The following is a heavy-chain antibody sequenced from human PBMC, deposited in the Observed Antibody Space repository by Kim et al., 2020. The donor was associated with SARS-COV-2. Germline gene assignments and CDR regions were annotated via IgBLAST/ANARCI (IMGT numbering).Heavy chain of an antibody. J-gene: IGHJ6*02. CDR1: GGSISSSSYY. V-gene: IGHV4-39*01. D-gene: IGHD2-15*01. CDR3: ARHGRILPLEGFGVVAANPYGMDV. CDR2: IYYSGST. Sequence: SETLSLTCTVSGGSISSSSYYWGWIRQPPGKGLEWIGSIYYSGSTYYNPSLKSRVTISVDTSKNQFSLKLSSVTAADTAVYYCARHGRILPLEGFGVVAANPYGMDVWGQGTTVTVSS.